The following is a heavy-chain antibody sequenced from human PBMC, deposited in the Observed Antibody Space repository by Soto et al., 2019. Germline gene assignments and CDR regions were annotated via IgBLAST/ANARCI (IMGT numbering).Heavy chain of an antibody. CDR2: ISNSGIS. CDR3: ARPEGTFYYAYHFDT. D-gene: IGHD3-3*01. CDR1: GESFTGVKYF. J-gene: IGHJ4*02. V-gene: IGHV4-61*01. Sequence: XATLSLTCAVSGESFTGVKYFWTWIRQPPGGGLEWIGYISNSGISKYNPSLKSRVAMSQDTSKNQFSLNLHSVTAADTAVYFCARPEGTFYYAYHFDTCGQRALVTVSS.